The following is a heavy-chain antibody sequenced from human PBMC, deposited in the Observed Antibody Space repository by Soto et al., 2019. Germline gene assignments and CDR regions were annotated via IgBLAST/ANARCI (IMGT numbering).Heavy chain of an antibody. CDR1: GFDFEDYA. Sequence: GGSLRLSCAASGFDFEDYAMHWVRQAPGKGLEWVSGINCNSGTRDYADSVKGRFTISRDNAEKSLYLQMNSLRPEDTAFYYCAKDKRAYDGSYYFDFWGQGTLVTVSS. J-gene: IGHJ4*02. V-gene: IGHV3-9*01. CDR3: AKDKRAYDGSYYFDF. CDR2: INCNSGTR. D-gene: IGHD1-26*01.